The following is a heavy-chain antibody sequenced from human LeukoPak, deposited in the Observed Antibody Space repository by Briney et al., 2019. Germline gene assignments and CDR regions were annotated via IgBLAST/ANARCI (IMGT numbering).Heavy chain of an antibody. CDR1: GYTFTGYY. CDR3: ARLSELVVGIAAAGTVGNWFDP. D-gene: IGHD6-13*01. J-gene: IGHJ5*02. V-gene: IGHV1-2*02. CDR2: INPNSGCT. Sequence: ASVKVSCKASGYTFTGYYMHWVRQAPGQGLEWMGWINPNSGCTNYAQKFQGRVTMTRDTSISTAYMELSRLRSDDTAVYYCARLSELVVGIAAAGTVGNWFDPWGQGTLVTVSS.